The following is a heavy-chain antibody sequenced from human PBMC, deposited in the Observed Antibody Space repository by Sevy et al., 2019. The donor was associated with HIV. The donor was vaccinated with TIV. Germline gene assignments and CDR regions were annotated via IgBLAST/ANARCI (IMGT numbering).Heavy chain of an antibody. J-gene: IGHJ4*02. CDR1: GGSITSLY. D-gene: IGHD1-26*01. V-gene: IGHV4-59*08. Sequence: SETLSLTCTVSGGSITSLYWNCIRPPPGQGLEWIAYIYYNGHINYSPSLKSRVTLSLVTSKNQFSLRLSSVTAADTAMYYCAGENAWGRGYSWGQGTLVTVSS. CDR3: AGENAWGRGYS. CDR2: IYYNGHI.